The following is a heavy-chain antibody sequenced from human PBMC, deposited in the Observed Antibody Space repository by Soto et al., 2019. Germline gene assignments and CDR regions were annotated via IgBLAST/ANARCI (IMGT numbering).Heavy chain of an antibody. D-gene: IGHD3-10*01. J-gene: IGHJ5*02. Sequence: ASVKVSCKASGYTFTSYVISWVRQAPGQGLEWMGWISAYNGNTNYAQKLQGRVTMTTDTSTSTAYMELRSLRSDDTAVYYCARDSLRNYGSGGMPSFDPWGQGTLVTVSS. CDR1: GYTFTSYV. V-gene: IGHV1-18*01. CDR2: ISAYNGNT. CDR3: ARDSLRNYGSGGMPSFDP.